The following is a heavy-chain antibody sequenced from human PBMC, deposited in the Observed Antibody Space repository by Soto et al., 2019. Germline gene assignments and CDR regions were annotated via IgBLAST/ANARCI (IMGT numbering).Heavy chain of an antibody. V-gene: IGHV1-69*01. J-gene: IGHJ6*02. CDR1: GGTFSSYV. CDR3: ARGNLVPAAPYYYYGMDV. D-gene: IGHD2-2*01. CDR2: IIPIFGTA. Sequence: QVQLVQSGAEVKKPGSSVKVSCKASGGTFSSYVISWVRQAPGQGLEWMGGIIPIFGTANYAQKFQGRVTITADESTSTAYMELSSLRSEDTAVYYCARGNLVPAAPYYYYGMDVWGQGTTVTVSS.